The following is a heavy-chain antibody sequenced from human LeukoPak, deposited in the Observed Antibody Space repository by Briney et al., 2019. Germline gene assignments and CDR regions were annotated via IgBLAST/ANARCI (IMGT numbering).Heavy chain of an antibody. CDR3: ARFHSGSYFFDY. CDR1: GGTFSSYA. J-gene: IGHJ4*02. CDR2: IIPIFGTA. V-gene: IGHV1-69*01. D-gene: IGHD1-26*01. Sequence: ASVKVSCKASGGTFSSYAISWVRQAPGQGLEWMGGIIPIFGTANYAQKFQGRVTITADESTSTAYMELSSLRSEDTAVYYCARFHSGSYFFDYWGQGTLVTVSS.